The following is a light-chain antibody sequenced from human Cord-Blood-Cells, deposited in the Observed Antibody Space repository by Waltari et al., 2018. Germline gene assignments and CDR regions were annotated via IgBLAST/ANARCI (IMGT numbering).Light chain of an antibody. J-gene: IGKJ4*01. V-gene: IGKV1-39*01. CDR3: QQSYSTPRT. Sequence: DIQMTQSPYSLSASVGDRVTITCRASQSIISYLNWYQQKPGKAPKLLIYSASTMQSGVPSRFSGSGSGTDFTLTISSLQPEDVATYYCQQSYSTPRTFGEGTKVEIK. CDR1: QSIISY. CDR2: SAS.